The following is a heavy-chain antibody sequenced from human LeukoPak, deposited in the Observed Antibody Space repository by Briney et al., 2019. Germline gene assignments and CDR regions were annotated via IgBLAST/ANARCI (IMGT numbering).Heavy chain of an antibody. D-gene: IGHD3-22*01. V-gene: IGHV3-9*01. CDR2: ISWNSGSI. Sequence: GGSLRLSCAASGFTFSSYAMSWVRQAPGKGLEWVSGISWNSGSIGYAESVKGRFTISRDNAKKSLYLQMNSLRPEDTAFYFCARGGYYDNSGYPYWGQGTPVTVSS. CDR1: GFTFSSYA. J-gene: IGHJ4*02. CDR3: ARGGYYDNSGYPY.